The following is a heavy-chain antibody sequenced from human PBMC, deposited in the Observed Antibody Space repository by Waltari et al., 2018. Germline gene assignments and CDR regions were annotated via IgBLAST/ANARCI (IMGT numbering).Heavy chain of an antibody. CDR3: ASRGYYYDSSGSFHAFDI. CDR1: GYSFTSYW. J-gene: IGHJ3*02. Sequence: DVQLVQSGAEVKKPGESLKISCKGSGYSFTSYWIGWVRQMPGKGLEWMGIIYPGDSDTRYSPSFQGQVTISADKSISTAYLQWSSLKASDTAMYYCASRGYYYDSSGSFHAFDIWGQGTMVTVSS. CDR2: IYPGDSDT. D-gene: IGHD3-22*01. V-gene: IGHV5-51*01.